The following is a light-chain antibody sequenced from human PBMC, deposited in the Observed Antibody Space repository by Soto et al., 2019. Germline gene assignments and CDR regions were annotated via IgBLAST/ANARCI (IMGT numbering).Light chain of an antibody. J-gene: IGLJ1*01. Sequence: QSVLTQPASVSGSPGQSITISCTGTSTDVGDSNHVSWYQHHPGKAPKLIIYEVSNRPSGVSNRFSGSKSGNTASLTISGLQAEDEADYYCSSYTSSSTYVFGTGTKVTVL. V-gene: IGLV2-14*01. CDR1: STDVGDSNH. CDR2: EVS. CDR3: SSYTSSSTYV.